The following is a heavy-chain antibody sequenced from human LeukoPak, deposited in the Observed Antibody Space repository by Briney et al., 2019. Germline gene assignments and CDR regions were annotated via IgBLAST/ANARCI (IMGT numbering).Heavy chain of an antibody. CDR3: ARGYCSGGSCYSPESYYYGMDV. CDR1: GGSFSSYA. CDR2: IIPIFGTA. J-gene: IGHJ6*02. D-gene: IGHD2-15*01. V-gene: IGHV1-69*13. Sequence: SVKVSCKASGGSFSSYAISWVRQAPGQGLEGMGGIIPIFGTANYAQKFQGRVTITADESTSTAYMELSSLRSEDTAVYYCARGYCSGGSCYSPESYYYGMDVWGQGTTVTVSS.